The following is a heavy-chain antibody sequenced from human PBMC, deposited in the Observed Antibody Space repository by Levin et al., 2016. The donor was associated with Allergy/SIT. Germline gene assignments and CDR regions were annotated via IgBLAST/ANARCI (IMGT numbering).Heavy chain of an antibody. V-gene: IGHV4-30-4*01. CDR2: IYYSGST. Sequence: SETLSLTCTVSGGSISSGDYYWSWIRQPPGKGLEWIGYIYYSGSTHYNPSLKSRSTISVDTSKNQFSLKLSSVTAADTAMYYCARIASTGSSDWNWFDPWGQGILVTVSS. D-gene: IGHD1-26*01. CDR3: ARIASTGSSDWNWFDP. CDR1: GGSISSGDYY. J-gene: IGHJ5*02.